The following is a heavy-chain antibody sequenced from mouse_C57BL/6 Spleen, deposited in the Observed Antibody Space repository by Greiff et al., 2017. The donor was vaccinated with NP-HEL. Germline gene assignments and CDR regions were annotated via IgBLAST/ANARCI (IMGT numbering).Heavy chain of an antibody. CDR3: ARGASLGRYAMDY. J-gene: IGHJ4*01. CDR1: GYTFTSYW. CDR2: IDPSDSYT. D-gene: IGHD4-1*01. Sequence: QVQLQQPGAELVRPGTSVKLSCKASGYTFTSYWMHWVKQRPGQGLEWIGVIDPSDSYTNYNQKFKGKATLTVDTSSSTAYMQLSSLTSEDSAVYYWARGASLGRYAMDYWGQGASVTVSS. V-gene: IGHV1-59*01.